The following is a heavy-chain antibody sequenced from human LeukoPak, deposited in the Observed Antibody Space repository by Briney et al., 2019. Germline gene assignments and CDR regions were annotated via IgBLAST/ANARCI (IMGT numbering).Heavy chain of an antibody. D-gene: IGHD3-3*01. CDR2: IDPSDSYT. J-gene: IGHJ6*02. Sequence: TGESLKISCKGSGYSFTSYWISWVRQMPGKGLEWMGRIDPSDSYTNYSPSFQGHVTISADKSISTAYLQWSSLKASDTAMYYCARHKLRVLEWADVFSGMDVWGQGTTVTVSS. CDR1: GYSFTSYW. V-gene: IGHV5-10-1*01. CDR3: ARHKLRVLEWADVFSGMDV.